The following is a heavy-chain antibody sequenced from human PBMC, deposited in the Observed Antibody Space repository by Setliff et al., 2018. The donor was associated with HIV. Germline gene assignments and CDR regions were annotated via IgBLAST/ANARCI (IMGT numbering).Heavy chain of an antibody. V-gene: IGHV1-18*01. J-gene: IGHJ4*02. D-gene: IGHD1-26*01. CDR2: ISGHSDSR. Sequence: PSVKVSCKASGYTFTIYGITWVRQAPGQGLEWMGWISGHSDSRKYGQKFDGRVTLTMDTSTSTAYMELMKLTPDDTAVYYCARGWELNVWGQGTPVTVSS. CDR1: GYTFTIYG. CDR3: ARGWELNV.